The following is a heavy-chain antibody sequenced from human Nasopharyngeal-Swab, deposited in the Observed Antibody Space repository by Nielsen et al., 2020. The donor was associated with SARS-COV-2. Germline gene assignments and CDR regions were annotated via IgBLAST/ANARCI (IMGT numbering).Heavy chain of an antibody. CDR1: GFTFSRYT. CDR3: ASTPLDSSGYYYAFHY. J-gene: IGHJ4*02. D-gene: IGHD3-22*01. V-gene: IGHV3-30-3*01. CDR2: ITYDGSNK. Sequence: AGTLSLSCAASGFTFSRYTTHWVRQAPGKGLEWVAVITYDGSNKYYADSVKGRFTISRDISKNTLYLQTNSLRAEDTAMFGCASTPLDSSGYYYAFHYWGRGTLVTVSS.